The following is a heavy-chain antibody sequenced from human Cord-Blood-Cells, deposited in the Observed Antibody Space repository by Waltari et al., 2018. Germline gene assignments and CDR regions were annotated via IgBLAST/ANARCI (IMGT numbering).Heavy chain of an antibody. CDR1: GFSLSTRGMC. D-gene: IGHD1-1*01. Sequence: QVTLRESGPALVTPTQTPPLTCTFSGFSLSTRGMCVSRLRQPPGKALEWLALIDWDDDKYYSTSLKTRLTISKDTSKNQVVLTMTNMDPVDTATYYCARGRPTKDWNVWFDPWGQGTLVTVSS. V-gene: IGHV2-70*01. CDR2: IDWDDDK. J-gene: IGHJ5*02. CDR3: ARGRPTKDWNVWFDP.